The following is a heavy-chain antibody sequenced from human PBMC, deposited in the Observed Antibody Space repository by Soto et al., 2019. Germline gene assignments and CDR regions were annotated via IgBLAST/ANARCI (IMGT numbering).Heavy chain of an antibody. J-gene: IGHJ6*02. CDR1: GYSFTSYW. V-gene: IGHV5-10-1*01. CDR2: IDPSDAYT. D-gene: IGHD3-10*01. Sequence: PGESLKISCKGSGYSFTSYWISWVRQMPGKGLGWMGMIDPSDAYTNYSPSFQGHVTISADKSISTAYLQWSSLKASDTAMYYCARSPYSYGSGSVVYSGMDDRGQGTTVTVSS. CDR3: ARSPYSYGSGSVVYSGMDD.